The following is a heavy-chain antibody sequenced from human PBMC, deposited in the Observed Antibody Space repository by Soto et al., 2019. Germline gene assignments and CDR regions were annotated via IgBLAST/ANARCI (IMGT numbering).Heavy chain of an antibody. Sequence: PGGTLRLSWEVAEFTFSSYGMSWVRQDPDKGLERVSSISGRNDKSFFADSGKGRCSISRDTSSNTLYLQMNRLRVEDTAVYYCAIVRGTGGDVVRPHYWGRGTLVTVSS. CDR3: AIVRGTGGDVVRPHY. J-gene: IGHJ4*02. V-gene: IGHV3-23*01. D-gene: IGHD3-10*01. CDR1: EFTFSSYG. CDR2: ISGRNDKS.